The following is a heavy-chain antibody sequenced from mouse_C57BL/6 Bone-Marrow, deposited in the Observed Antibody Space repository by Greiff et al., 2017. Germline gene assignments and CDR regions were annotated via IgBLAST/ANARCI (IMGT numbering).Heavy chain of an antibody. CDR2: IDPSDSYT. CDR1: GYTFTSYW. Sequence: QVQLQQPGAELVKPGASVKLSCKASGYTFTSYWMQWVKQRPGQGLEWIGEIDPSDSYTNSNQKFKGKATLTVDTSSSTAYMQLSSLTSEDSAVYYCARRVTTRDYYAMDYWGQGTSVTVSS. V-gene: IGHV1-50*01. D-gene: IGHD2-2*01. CDR3: ARRVTTRDYYAMDY. J-gene: IGHJ4*01.